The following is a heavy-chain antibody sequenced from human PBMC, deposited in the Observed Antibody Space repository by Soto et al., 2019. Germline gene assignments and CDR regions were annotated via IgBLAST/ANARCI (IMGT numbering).Heavy chain of an antibody. CDR2: VSIGGST. V-gene: IGHV3-23*01. J-gene: IGHJ4*02. Sequence: GGSLRLSCAASGFTFSSYAMVWVRQGPGKGLEWVAVVSIGGSTHYADSVRGRFTISRDNSKNTLSLQMNSLTAEDTAVYFCAKRRGAGGHFDYWGQGALVTVSS. CDR3: AKRRGAGGHFDY. D-gene: IGHD2-15*01. CDR1: GFTFSSYA.